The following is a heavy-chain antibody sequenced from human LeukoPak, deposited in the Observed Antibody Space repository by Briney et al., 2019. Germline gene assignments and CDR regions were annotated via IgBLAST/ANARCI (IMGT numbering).Heavy chain of an antibody. V-gene: IGHV1-18*01. Sequence: ASVKVSCKASGYTFTSYGISWVRQAPGQGLEWMGWISAYNGNTNYAQKLQGRVTMTTDTSTSTAYMELRSLRSDDTAVYYCARDGPIVATIEDYYYMDVWGKGTTVTVSS. J-gene: IGHJ6*03. CDR2: ISAYNGNT. D-gene: IGHD5-12*01. CDR3: ARDGPIVATIEDYYYMDV. CDR1: GYTFTSYG.